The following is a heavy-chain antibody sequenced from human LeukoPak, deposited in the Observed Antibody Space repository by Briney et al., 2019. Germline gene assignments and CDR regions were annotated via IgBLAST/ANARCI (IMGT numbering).Heavy chain of an antibody. V-gene: IGHV3-30*03. J-gene: IGHJ5*02. CDR3: AREGTIVATEANWFDP. D-gene: IGHD2-15*01. CDR2: ITSDGKYK. CDR1: GFTFSRYV. Sequence: PGGSLRLSCAASGFTFSRYVMHWARQAPGKGLEWVALITSDGKYKYYADSVKGRFTISRDSSKNTLYLQMNSLRAEDTAVYYCAREGTIVATEANWFDPWGQGTLVTVSS.